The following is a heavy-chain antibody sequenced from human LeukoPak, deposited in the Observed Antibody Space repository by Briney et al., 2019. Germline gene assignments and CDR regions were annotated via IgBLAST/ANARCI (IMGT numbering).Heavy chain of an antibody. CDR3: AREGGSSSWYAFDI. Sequence: SQTLSLTCTVSGGSISSGSYYWSWIRQPPGKGLEWIGYIYYSGSTNYNPSLKSRVTISVDTSKNQFSLKLSSVTAADTAVYYCAREGGSSSWYAFDIWGQGTMVTVSS. V-gene: IGHV4-61*01. CDR1: GGSISSGSYY. D-gene: IGHD6-13*01. CDR2: IYYSGST. J-gene: IGHJ3*02.